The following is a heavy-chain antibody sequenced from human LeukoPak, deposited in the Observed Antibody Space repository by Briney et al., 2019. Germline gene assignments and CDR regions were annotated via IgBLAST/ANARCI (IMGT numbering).Heavy chain of an antibody. V-gene: IGHV4-34*01. D-gene: IGHD2-2*01. CDR2: INDSGIT. J-gene: IGHJ5*02. CDR3: ARGHCSSTSCSRNWFDP. CDR1: GGSFSGYY. Sequence: SETLSLTCAVYGGSFSGYYWSWVRRPPGKRLEWIGDINDSGITNYNPSVKSRVTISVDTSKNQFSLKLSSVTAADTAVYYCARGHCSSTSCSRNWFDPWGQGTLVTVSS.